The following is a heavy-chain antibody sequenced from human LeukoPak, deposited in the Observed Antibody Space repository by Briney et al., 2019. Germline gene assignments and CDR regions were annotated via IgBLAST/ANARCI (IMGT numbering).Heavy chain of an antibody. D-gene: IGHD6-13*01. CDR3: ASYGIVADGTYFDF. Sequence: PSGALSLTCAVSGGSISSSNWWSWVRQPPGKGLEWIGEIYHSGSTNYNPSLKSRVTMSVDKSKNQFSLKLSSVTAADTAVYYCASYGIVADGTYFDFWGQGTLVTAPS. V-gene: IGHV4-4*02. J-gene: IGHJ4*02. CDR2: IYHSGST. CDR1: GGSISSSNW.